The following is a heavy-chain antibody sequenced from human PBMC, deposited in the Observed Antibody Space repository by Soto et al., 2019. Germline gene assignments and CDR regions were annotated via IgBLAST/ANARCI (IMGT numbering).Heavy chain of an antibody. J-gene: IGHJ4*02. CDR3: AKDERPYYYDSSGYLDAVDY. CDR1: GFTFSSYA. D-gene: IGHD3-22*01. Sequence: GGSLRLSCAASGFTFSSYAMSWVRQAPGKGLEWVSAISGSGGSTYYADSVKGRFTISRDNSKNTLYLQMNSLRAEDTAVYYCAKDERPYYYDSSGYLDAVDYWGQGTLVTVSS. CDR2: ISGSGGST. V-gene: IGHV3-23*01.